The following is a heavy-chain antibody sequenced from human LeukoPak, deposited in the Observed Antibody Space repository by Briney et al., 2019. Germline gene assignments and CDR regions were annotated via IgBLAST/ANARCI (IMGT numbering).Heavy chain of an antibody. V-gene: IGHV4-59*01. CDR3: VRGRYGDYYFDY. Sequence: SETLSLTCTVSGGSISSYYWSWIRQPPGKGLEWIGYIYYSGSTNYNPSLKSRVTISVDTSKNQFSLKLSSVTAADTAVYYCVRGRYGDYYFDYWGQGTLVTVSS. CDR1: GGSISSYY. J-gene: IGHJ4*02. CDR2: IYYSGST. D-gene: IGHD4-17*01.